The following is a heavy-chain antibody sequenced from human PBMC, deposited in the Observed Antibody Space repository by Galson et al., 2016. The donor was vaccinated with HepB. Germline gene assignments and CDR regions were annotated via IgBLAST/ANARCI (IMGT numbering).Heavy chain of an antibody. V-gene: IGHV3-53*01. CDR2: IYTDTTT. CDR3: ARERRLVGMDI. D-gene: IGHD2-21*01. J-gene: IGHJ6*04. CDR1: GFNVGSSY. Sequence: SLRLSCAASGFNVGSSYMSWVRQAPGRGLEWVSNIYTDTTTYYANSVRGRFTISRDKAKNTLHLQMDRLRVEDTAVYYCARERRLVGMDIWGKGTRVTVSA.